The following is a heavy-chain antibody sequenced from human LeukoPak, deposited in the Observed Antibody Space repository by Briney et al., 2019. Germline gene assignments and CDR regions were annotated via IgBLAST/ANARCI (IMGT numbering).Heavy chain of an antibody. J-gene: IGHJ4*02. V-gene: IGHV3-7*03. CDR1: GFTFSNYW. Sequence: GGSLRLSCTGSGFTFSNYWMSWVRQAPGKGLEWVANIKHDGSEKYYVDSVKGRFTISRDNAKNSLYLQMNSLRVEDTALYHCVRGVKRDGYNPFDYWGQGTLVTVSS. CDR2: IKHDGSEK. D-gene: IGHD5-24*01. CDR3: VRGVKRDGYNPFDY.